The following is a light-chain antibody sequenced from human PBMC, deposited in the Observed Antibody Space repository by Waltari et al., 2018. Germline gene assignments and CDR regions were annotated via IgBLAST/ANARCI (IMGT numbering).Light chain of an antibody. J-gene: IGKJ5*01. CDR2: DAS. CDR1: QSVSTS. Sequence: DIVLTQSPATLSLSQGERATLSCRASQSVSTSLAWYQQKPGQAPRLLIYDASNRATGIPARFTGSGSGTDFTLTISSLEPEDFGVYYCQQRSTWPPITFGQGTRLEIK. CDR3: QQRSTWPPIT. V-gene: IGKV3-11*01.